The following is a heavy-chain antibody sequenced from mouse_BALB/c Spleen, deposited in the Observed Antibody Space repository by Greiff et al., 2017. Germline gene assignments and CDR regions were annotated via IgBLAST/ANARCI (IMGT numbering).Heavy chain of an antibody. J-gene: IGHJ2*01. CDR1: GFTFSSFG. CDR3: ARWATAGVDY. Sequence: EVMLVESGGGLVQPGGSRKLSCAASGFTFSSFGVHWVRQAPEKGLEWVAYISSGSSTIYYADTVKGRFTISRDNPKNTLFLQMTSLRSEDTAMYYCARWATAGVDYWGQGTTLTVSS. V-gene: IGHV5-17*02. D-gene: IGHD1-2*01. CDR2: ISSGSSTI.